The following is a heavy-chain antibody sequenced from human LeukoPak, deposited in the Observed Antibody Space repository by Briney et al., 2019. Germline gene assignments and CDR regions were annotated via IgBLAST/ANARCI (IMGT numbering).Heavy chain of an antibody. CDR2: INPNSGGT. Sequence: ASVKVSCKASGYTFTGYYMHWVRQAPGQGLEWMGRINPNSGGTNYAQKFQGRVTMTRDTSISTAYMELSRLRSEDTAVYYCARVCGLGSVYYYYYMDVWGKGTTVTVSS. D-gene: IGHD3/OR15-3a*01. J-gene: IGHJ6*03. CDR1: GYTFTGYY. CDR3: ARVCGLGSVYYYYYMDV. V-gene: IGHV1-2*06.